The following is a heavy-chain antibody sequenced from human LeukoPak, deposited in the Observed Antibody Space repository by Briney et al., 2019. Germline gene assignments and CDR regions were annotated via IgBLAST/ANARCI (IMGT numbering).Heavy chain of an antibody. CDR3: ARNPEGYSSSWLGHYYYYMDV. V-gene: IGHV4-39*07. Sequence: SETLSLTCTVSGGSISSSSYYWGWICQPPGKGLEWIGSIYHSGSTYYNPSLKSRVTISVNTSKNQFSLELSSVTAADTAVYYCARNPEGYSSSWLGHYYYYMDVWGKGTTVTVSS. CDR2: IYHSGST. J-gene: IGHJ6*03. CDR1: GGSISSSSYY. D-gene: IGHD6-13*01.